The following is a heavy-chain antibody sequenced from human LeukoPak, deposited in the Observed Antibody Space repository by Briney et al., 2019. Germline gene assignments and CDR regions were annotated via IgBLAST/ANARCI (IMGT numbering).Heavy chain of an antibody. CDR1: GFTFSSYA. CDR3: AKGTSGSCYSGIDY. V-gene: IGHV3-23*01. Sequence: GGSLRLSCAASGFTFSSYATSWVRQAPGKGLEWVSVISDSGTASYYADSVEGRFTISRDNSKNTLYLQMNSLRVEDTAVYHCAKGTSGSCYSGIDYWGQGSLVTVSS. J-gene: IGHJ4*02. D-gene: IGHD2-15*01. CDR2: ISDSGTAS.